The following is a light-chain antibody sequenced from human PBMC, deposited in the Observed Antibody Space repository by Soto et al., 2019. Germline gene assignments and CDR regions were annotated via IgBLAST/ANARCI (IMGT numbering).Light chain of an antibody. Sequence: QLVLTQPPSASGTPGQRVTISCSGSSSNIGSNTVNWYQQLPGTAPKLLIYSNNQRPSRVPDRFSGSKSGTSASLAISGLQSEDEADYYCAAWDDSLNGPVVVFGGGTKLTVL. CDR2: SNN. V-gene: IGLV1-44*01. CDR1: SSNIGSNT. J-gene: IGLJ2*01. CDR3: AAWDDSLNGPVVV.